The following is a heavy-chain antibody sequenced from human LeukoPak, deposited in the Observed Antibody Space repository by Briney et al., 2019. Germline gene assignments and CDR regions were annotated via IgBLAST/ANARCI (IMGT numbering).Heavy chain of an antibody. CDR3: ARGIRALWFGGKSNWFDP. J-gene: IGHJ5*02. CDR1: GGSISSGSYY. D-gene: IGHD3-10*01. V-gene: IGHV4-61*02. Sequence: SETLSLTCTVSGGSISSGSYYWSWIRQPAGKGLEWIGRIYTSGSTNYNPSLKSRVTISVDTSKNQFSLKLSSVTAADTAVYYCARGIRALWFGGKSNWFDPWGQGTLVTVSS. CDR2: IYTSGST.